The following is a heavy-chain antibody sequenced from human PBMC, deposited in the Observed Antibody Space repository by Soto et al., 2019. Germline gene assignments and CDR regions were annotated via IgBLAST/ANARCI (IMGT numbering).Heavy chain of an antibody. Sequence: TMSLTCTVYDVSIISGDYYWSWIRQPPGKGLEWIGYIYYSGSTYYNPSLKSRVTISVDTSKNQFSLKLSSVTAADTAVYYCAICGYDWGYFDYWGQEPWSPSPQ. CDR3: AICGYDWGYFDY. V-gene: IGHV4-30-4*01. J-gene: IGHJ4*01. D-gene: IGHD5-12*01. CDR2: IYYSGST. CDR1: DVSIISGDYY.